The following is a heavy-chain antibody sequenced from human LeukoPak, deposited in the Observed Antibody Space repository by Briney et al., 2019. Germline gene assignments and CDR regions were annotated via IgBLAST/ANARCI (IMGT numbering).Heavy chain of an antibody. D-gene: IGHD6-6*01. V-gene: IGHV3-30*03. Sequence: PGGSLRLSCAASGFTFSGYDMNWVRQAPGKGLEWVAVISYDGSNKKYGDSVKGRFTISRDNSKNTLYLQMNSLRADDTAVYYCARVSSSMGGAADYWGQGTRVTVSS. CDR2: ISYDGSNK. CDR1: GFTFSGYD. CDR3: ARVSSSMGGAADY. J-gene: IGHJ4*02.